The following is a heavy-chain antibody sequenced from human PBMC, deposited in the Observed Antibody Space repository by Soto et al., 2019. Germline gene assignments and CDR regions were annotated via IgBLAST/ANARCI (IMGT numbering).Heavy chain of an antibody. CDR1: GFTFSSYW. V-gene: IGHV3-74*01. CDR3: ARGGSGYPKS. CDR2: IKTDGSYT. D-gene: IGHD5-12*01. Sequence: EVQLVESGGGLVQPGGSLRLSCAASGFTFSSYWMHWVRQTPGKGLMWVSRIKTDGSYTTYADSIKGRFTISRDNAKNTLYLQMNSLTAEDTAVYYCARGGSGYPKSWGQGTLVTVSS. J-gene: IGHJ4*02.